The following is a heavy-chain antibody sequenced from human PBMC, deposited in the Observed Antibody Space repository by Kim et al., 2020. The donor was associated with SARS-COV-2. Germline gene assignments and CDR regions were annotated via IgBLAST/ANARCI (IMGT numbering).Heavy chain of an antibody. V-gene: IGHV3-15*01. D-gene: IGHD4-17*01. Sequence: TDYAAPVKGRFTISRDDSKNTLYLQMNSLKTEYTAVYYCTTGDDYDLDYWGQGTLVTVSS. CDR3: TTGDDYDLDY. CDR2: T. J-gene: IGHJ4*02.